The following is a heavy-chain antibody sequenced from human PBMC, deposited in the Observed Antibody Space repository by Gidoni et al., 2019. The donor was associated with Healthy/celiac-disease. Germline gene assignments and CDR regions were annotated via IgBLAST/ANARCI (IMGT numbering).Heavy chain of an antibody. CDR1: GFTFSIYG. Sequence: QVQLVESGGGVVQPGRSLRLSCAASGFTFSIYGMHWVRQAPGKGLEWVAVISYDGSNKYYADSVKGRFTISRDNSKNTLYLQMNSLRAEDTAVYYCAKVYHSGYDSAYYFDYWGQGTLVTVSS. D-gene: IGHD5-12*01. CDR3: AKVYHSGYDSAYYFDY. V-gene: IGHV3-30*18. CDR2: ISYDGSNK. J-gene: IGHJ4*02.